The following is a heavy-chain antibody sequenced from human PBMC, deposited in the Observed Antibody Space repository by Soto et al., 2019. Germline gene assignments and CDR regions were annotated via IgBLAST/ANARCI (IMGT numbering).Heavy chain of an antibody. J-gene: IGHJ3*02. CDR2: IIPIFGTA. V-gene: IGHV1-69*01. D-gene: IGHD3-22*01. CDR1: GGTLSSYA. Sequence: QVQLVQSGAEVKKPGSSVKVSCKASGGTLSSYAISWVRQAPGQGLEWMGGIIPIFGTANYAQKFQGRVTITADESTSTAYMELSSLRSEDTAVYYCARPGGVTMIVVDPGAFDIWGQGTMVTVSS. CDR3: ARPGGVTMIVVDPGAFDI.